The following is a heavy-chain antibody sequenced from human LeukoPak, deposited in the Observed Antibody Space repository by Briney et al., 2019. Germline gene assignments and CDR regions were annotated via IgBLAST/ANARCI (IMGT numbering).Heavy chain of an antibody. J-gene: IGHJ4*02. Sequence: PGRSLRLSCAASGFTFDDYAMHWVRHAPGKGLEWVSGISWNSGSIGYADSVKGRFTITRDNAKNSLYLQMNSLRAEDTALYYCAKDITWNYRSTYIFDYWGQGTLVTVSS. D-gene: IGHD1-7*01. CDR2: ISWNSGSI. CDR3: AKDITWNYRSTYIFDY. CDR1: GFTFDDYA. V-gene: IGHV3-9*01.